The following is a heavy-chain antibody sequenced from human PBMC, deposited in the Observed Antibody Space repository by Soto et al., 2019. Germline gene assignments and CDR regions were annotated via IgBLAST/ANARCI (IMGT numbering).Heavy chain of an antibody. J-gene: IGHJ3*02. V-gene: IGHV3-7*01. CDR3: ARVCFFDVVVVAATDAFDI. CDR1: GFTFSSYW. D-gene: IGHD2-15*01. Sequence: GGSLRLSCAASGFTFSSYWMSWVRQAPGKGLEWVANIKQDGSEKYYVDSVKGRFTISRDNAKNSLYLQMNSLRAEDTAVYYCARVCFFDVVVVAATDAFDIWGQGTMVTVSS. CDR2: IKQDGSEK.